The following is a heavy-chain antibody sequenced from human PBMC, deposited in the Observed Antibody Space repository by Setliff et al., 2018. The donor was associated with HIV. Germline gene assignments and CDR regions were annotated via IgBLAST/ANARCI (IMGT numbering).Heavy chain of an antibody. V-gene: IGHV4-39*01. CDR2: IYYSGST. J-gene: IGHJ5*02. CDR1: GGSISSSSYY. CDR3: ARIFCSGGSCYSLSTSQNWFDP. Sequence: SETLSLTCTVSGGSISSSSYYWGWIRQPPGKGLEWIGSIYYSGSTYYNPSLKSRVTISVDTSKNQFSLKLSSVTAADTAMYYCARIFCSGGSCYSLSTSQNWFDPWGQGTLVTVSS. D-gene: IGHD2-15*01.